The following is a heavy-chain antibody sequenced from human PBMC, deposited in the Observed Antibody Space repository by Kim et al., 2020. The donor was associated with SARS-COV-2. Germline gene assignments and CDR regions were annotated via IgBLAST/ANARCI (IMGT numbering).Heavy chain of an antibody. CDR2: IWYDGSNK. D-gene: IGHD6-19*01. V-gene: IGHV3-33*06. CDR1: GFTFSSYG. Sequence: GGSLRLSCAASGFTFSSYGMHWVRQAPGKGLEWVAVIWYDGSNKYYADSVKGRFTISRDNSKNTLYLQMNSLRAEDTAVYYCANSGGKGVAGFGYWGQGTLVTVSS. CDR3: ANSGGKGVAGFGY. J-gene: IGHJ4*02.